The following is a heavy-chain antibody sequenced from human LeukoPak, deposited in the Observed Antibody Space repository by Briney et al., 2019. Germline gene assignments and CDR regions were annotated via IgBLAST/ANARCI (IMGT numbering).Heavy chain of an antibody. Sequence: SETLSLTCTGSGGSISSYYWSWIRQSPGKGLEWIGRIYTSGSTNYNPSLKSRVTISVDTSKNQFSLKLSSVTAADTAVYYCARDYGDYYYYYMDVWGKGTTVTVSS. CDR1: GGSISSYY. CDR3: ARDYGDYYYYYMDV. V-gene: IGHV4-4*08. D-gene: IGHD4-17*01. CDR2: IYTSGST. J-gene: IGHJ6*03.